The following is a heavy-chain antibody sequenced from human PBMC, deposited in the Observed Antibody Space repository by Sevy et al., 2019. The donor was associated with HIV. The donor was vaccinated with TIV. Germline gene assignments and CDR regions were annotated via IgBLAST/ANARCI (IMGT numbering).Heavy chain of an antibody. V-gene: IGHV3-15*01. J-gene: IGHJ3*02. CDR3: TTVGFPSWGSGAFDI. CDR1: GFTFSIIY. Sequence: GGSLRLSCAASGFTFSIIYMNWVRQSPGKGLEWVGRMKSKTDGGTTEYAAPVKYRFTMSRDDSKNTLYLQMNSLKAEDTAVYYCTTVGFPSWGSGAFDIWGQGTMVTVSS. D-gene: IGHD3-10*01. CDR2: MKSKTDGGTT.